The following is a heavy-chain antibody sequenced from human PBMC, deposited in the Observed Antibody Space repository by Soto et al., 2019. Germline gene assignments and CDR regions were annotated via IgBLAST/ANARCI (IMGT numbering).Heavy chain of an antibody. V-gene: IGHV1-46*03. D-gene: IGHD6-19*01. CDR3: ARGDVSSSGWNLAS. CDR1: GYTFTSRY. CDR2: IDPRGGGD. Sequence: QVQLVQTGAEVRKPGASVKVSCKTSGYTFTSRYLHWVRQGPGQGLEWMGKIDPRGGGDRYAQKFXGXIXXIPDASTETVYMELNRLTFEDTAVYYCARGDVSSSGWNLASWGQGTLVTVSS. J-gene: IGHJ5*01.